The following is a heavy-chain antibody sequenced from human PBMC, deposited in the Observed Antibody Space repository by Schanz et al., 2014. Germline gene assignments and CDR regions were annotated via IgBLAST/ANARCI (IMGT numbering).Heavy chain of an antibody. Sequence: EVQLVESGGGLVEPGGSLRLSCAASGFSFSSYAMGWVRQAPGKGLEWVSAMNESHSTIYYADSVRGRFTISRDNAENTLFLQMNSMRTQDTAIDYCAKGRFGELSAFDNWGQGAMVTVSS. J-gene: IGHJ3*02. D-gene: IGHD3-10*01. CDR3: AKGRFGELSAFDN. CDR1: GFSFSSYA. V-gene: IGHV3-23*04. CDR2: MNESHSTI.